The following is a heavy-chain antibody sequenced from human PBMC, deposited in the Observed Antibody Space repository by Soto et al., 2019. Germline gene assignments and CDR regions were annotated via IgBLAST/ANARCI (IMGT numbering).Heavy chain of an antibody. V-gene: IGHV3-48*01. J-gene: IGHJ6*03. D-gene: IGHD7-27*01. CDR2: ISSSSSVI. CDR1: GFILSDCG. CDR3: ARDLSWGSNWYYYMDV. Sequence: EVQLVESGGGLVQPGGSLRLSCATSGFILSDCGMNWVRQAPGKGLEWVSYISSSSSVIDYADSVKGRFTVSRDNAWNSLYLQMNSLRAEDTAVYYCARDLSWGSNWYYYMDVWGKGTTVTVSS.